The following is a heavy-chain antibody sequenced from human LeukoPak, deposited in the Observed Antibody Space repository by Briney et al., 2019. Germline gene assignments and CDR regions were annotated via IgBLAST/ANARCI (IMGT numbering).Heavy chain of an antibody. D-gene: IGHD1-26*01. V-gene: IGHV3-21*04. CDR3: ATEDSGSYSMDY. Sequence: GGSLRLSCATSGFAFSSYTMNWVRQAPGKGLEWVSSISSSSIYRYSADSVKGRFTISRDNAKNSLYLQMNSLRAEDTAVYYCATEDSGSYSMDYWGQGTLVTVSS. J-gene: IGHJ4*02. CDR2: ISSSSIYR. CDR1: GFAFSSYT.